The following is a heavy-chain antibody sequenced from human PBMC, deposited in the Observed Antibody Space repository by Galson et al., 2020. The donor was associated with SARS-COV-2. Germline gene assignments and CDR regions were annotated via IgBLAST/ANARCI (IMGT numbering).Heavy chain of an antibody. CDR1: GFTFSSYA. V-gene: IGHV3-23*01. D-gene: IGHD3-10*01. Sequence: GGSLRLSCAASGFTFSSYAMSWVRQAPGKGLEWVSAISGSGGSTYYADSVKGRFTISRDNSKNTLYLQMNSLRAEDTAVYYCAKPSNRAMVRGVIIPAPFDYWGQGTLVTVSS. CDR2: ISGSGGST. CDR3: AKPSNRAMVRGVIIPAPFDY. J-gene: IGHJ4*02.